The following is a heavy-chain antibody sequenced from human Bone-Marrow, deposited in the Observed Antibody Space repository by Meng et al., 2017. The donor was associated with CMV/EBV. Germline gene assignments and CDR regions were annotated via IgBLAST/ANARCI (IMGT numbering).Heavy chain of an antibody. CDR3: TRDMRKYYYGSGSYGGNWFDP. D-gene: IGHD3-10*01. Sequence: GGSLRLSCTASGFTFGDYAMSWVRQAPGKGLEWVGFIRSKAYGGTTEYAASVKGRFTISRDDSKSIAYLQMNSLKTEDTAVYYCTRDMRKYYYGSGSYGGNWFDPWGQGTLVTVSS. J-gene: IGHJ5*02. V-gene: IGHV3-49*04. CDR1: GFTFGDYA. CDR2: IRSKAYGGTT.